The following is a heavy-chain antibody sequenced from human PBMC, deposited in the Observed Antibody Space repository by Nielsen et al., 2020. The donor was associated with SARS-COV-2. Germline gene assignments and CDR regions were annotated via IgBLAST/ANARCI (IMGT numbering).Heavy chain of an antibody. CDR3: ARDQGYSGYGAASWFDP. J-gene: IGHJ5*02. V-gene: IGHV1-24*01. CDR2: FDPEDGET. Sequence: ASVKVSCKVSGYTLTELSMHWVRQAPGKGLEWMGGFDPEDGETIYAQKFQGRVTMTEDTSTDTAYMELSSLRSEDTAVYYCARDQGYSGYGAASWFDPWGQGTLVTVSS. CDR1: GYTLTELS. D-gene: IGHD5-12*01.